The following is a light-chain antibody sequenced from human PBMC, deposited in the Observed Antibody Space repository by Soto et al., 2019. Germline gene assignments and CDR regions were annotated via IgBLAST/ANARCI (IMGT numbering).Light chain of an antibody. CDR3: SSWTSSTTQV. Sequence: QSALTQPASVSGSPGQSITISCTGTSSDVGAYNFVSWYQQHPGKAPKLMIYEVNNRPSGVSNRFSGSKSGNTAYLTISGLQAEDEADYYCSSWTSSTTQVLGGGTKVTVL. V-gene: IGLV2-14*01. J-gene: IGLJ3*02. CDR2: EVN. CDR1: SSDVGAYNF.